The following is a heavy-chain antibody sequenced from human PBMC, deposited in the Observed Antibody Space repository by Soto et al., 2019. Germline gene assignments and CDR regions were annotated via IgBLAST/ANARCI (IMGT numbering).Heavy chain of an antibody. Sequence: ASVKVSCKVSGYTLTELSMHWVRQAPGKGLEWMGGFDPEDGETIYAQKFQGRVTMTEDTSTDTAYMELSSLRSEDTAVYYCATDQAPGSSSWPVSLQHWGQGTLVTVSS. CDR2: FDPEDGET. D-gene: IGHD6-13*01. V-gene: IGHV1-24*01. J-gene: IGHJ1*01. CDR3: ATDQAPGSSSWPVSLQH. CDR1: GYTLTELS.